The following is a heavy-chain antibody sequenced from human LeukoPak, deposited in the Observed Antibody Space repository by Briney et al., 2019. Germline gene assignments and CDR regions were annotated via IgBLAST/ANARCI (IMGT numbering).Heavy chain of an antibody. CDR3: ARGARAGYNLEPFDY. J-gene: IGHJ4*02. D-gene: IGHD5-24*01. V-gene: IGHV4-59*08. CDR1: GGSMSSYG. Sequence: SETLSLTCTVSGGSMSSYGWSWIRQPPGKGLEWIGYIYYSGSTKYNPSLKSRVTISVDTSKNQFSLKLSSVTAADKAVYYCARGARAGYNLEPFDYWGQGTLVTVSS. CDR2: IYYSGST.